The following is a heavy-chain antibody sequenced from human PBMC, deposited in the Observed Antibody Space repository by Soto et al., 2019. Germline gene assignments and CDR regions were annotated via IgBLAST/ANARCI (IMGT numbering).Heavy chain of an antibody. CDR2: VSIGGST. D-gene: IGHD2-15*01. V-gene: IGHV3-23*01. Sequence: DVQLLESGGGLVQPAGSLRLSCAASGFTFSSYAMGWVRQGPGKGLEWVAVVSIGGSTHYADSVRGRFTISRDNSNNTLSLQMTSLTAEDTAVYFCAKRRGAGGHFDYWCQGALVTVSS. J-gene: IGHJ4*02. CDR1: GFTFSSYA. CDR3: AKRRGAGGHFDY.